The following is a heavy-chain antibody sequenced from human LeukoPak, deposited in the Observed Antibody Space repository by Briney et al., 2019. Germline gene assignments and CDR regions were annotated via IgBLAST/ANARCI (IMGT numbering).Heavy chain of an antibody. J-gene: IGHJ6*02. Sequence: GGSLRLSCAASGFTVSSNYMSWVRQAPGKGLEWVSVIYSGGSTYYADSVKGRFTISRDNSKNTLYLQMDSLRAEDTAVYYCAKSQNSYGYYYYYGMDVWGQGTTVTVSS. CDR1: GFTVSSNY. D-gene: IGHD5-18*01. CDR2: IYSGGST. V-gene: IGHV3-66*01. CDR3: AKSQNSYGYYYYYGMDV.